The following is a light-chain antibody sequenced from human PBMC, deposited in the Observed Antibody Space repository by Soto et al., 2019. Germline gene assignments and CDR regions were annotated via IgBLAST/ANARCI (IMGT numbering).Light chain of an antibody. V-gene: IGKV3-15*01. CDR2: YAS. Sequence: EIVMTQSPAAMSVSPGEGATLSCKASQSVRNNLAWYQQKPGQAPRLLIYYASTRATGIPARFSGSGSWTDFTLTISSMQSEDFAVYYCQQYNNWPPWTFGQGTKVESK. J-gene: IGKJ1*01. CDR1: QSVRNN. CDR3: QQYNNWPPWT.